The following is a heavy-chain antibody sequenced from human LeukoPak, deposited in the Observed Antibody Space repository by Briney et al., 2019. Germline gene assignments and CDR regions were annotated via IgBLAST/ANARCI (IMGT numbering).Heavy chain of an antibody. V-gene: IGHV4-39*07. CDR2: INHSGST. CDR1: GGSITSSSSY. D-gene: IGHD1-1*01. Sequence: SETLSLTCSVSGGSITSSSSYWGWIRQPPGKGLEWIGEINHSGSTNYNPSLKSRVTISVDTSKNQFSLKLRSVTAADTAVYYCARWNEGCDYWGQGTLVTVSS. CDR3: ARWNEGCDY. J-gene: IGHJ4*02.